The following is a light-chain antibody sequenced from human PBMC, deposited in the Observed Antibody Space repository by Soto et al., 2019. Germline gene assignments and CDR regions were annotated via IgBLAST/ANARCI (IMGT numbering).Light chain of an antibody. CDR3: NSYRSSDSVV. Sequence: QSVLTQPASVSGSPGQSITISCTGTSNDVGGYNHVSWYQQHPGKAPKLIIYEVSYRPSGVSNRFSGSKSGNTASLTISGLQDEDEADYYCNSYRSSDSVVFGGGTKLTVL. V-gene: IGLV2-14*01. J-gene: IGLJ2*01. CDR1: SNDVGGYNH. CDR2: EVS.